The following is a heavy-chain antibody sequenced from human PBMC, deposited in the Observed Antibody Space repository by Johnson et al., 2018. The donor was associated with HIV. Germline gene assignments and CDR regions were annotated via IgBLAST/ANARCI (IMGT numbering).Heavy chain of an antibody. J-gene: IGHJ3*02. CDR2: IYNEGTS. CDR1: GFSVSDNY. Sequence: VQLVESGGGLIQPGGSLRLSCVGSGFSVSDNYMNWVRQAPGQGLEWVSIIYNEGTSYYADSVKGRLTISRDNSKNTLYLQMNSMRAEDTAVYYCASWWIAAAGSPGDAFDIWGQGTMVTVSS. D-gene: IGHD6-13*01. CDR3: ASWWIAAAGSPGDAFDI. V-gene: IGHV3-66*03.